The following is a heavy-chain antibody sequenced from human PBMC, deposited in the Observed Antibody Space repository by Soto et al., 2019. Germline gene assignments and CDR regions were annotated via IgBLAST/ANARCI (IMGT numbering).Heavy chain of an antibody. CDR1: GYSFTSYW. V-gene: IGHV5-10-1*03. CDR3: ARRRITMIVVDKYYYYYGMDV. J-gene: IGHJ6*02. CDR2: IDPSDSYT. D-gene: IGHD3-22*01. Sequence: EVQLVQSGAEVKKPGESLRISCKGSGYSFTSYWISWVRQMPGKGLEWMGRIDPSDSYTNYSPSFQGHVTISADKSISTAYLQWSSLKASDTAMYYCARRRITMIVVDKYYYYYGMDVWGQGTTVTVSS.